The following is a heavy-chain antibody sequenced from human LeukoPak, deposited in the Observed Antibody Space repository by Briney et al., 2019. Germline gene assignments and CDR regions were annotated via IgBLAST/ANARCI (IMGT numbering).Heavy chain of an antibody. J-gene: IGHJ5*02. Sequence: SETLSLICTVSGGSISGYYWSWIRQPPGKGLEWIAYIYYSGSTNYNPSLKSRVAISVDRSKNQFSLKLSSVTAADTAVYYCARVIQLLEYNWFDPWGQGTLVTVSS. CDR1: GGSISGYY. V-gene: IGHV4-59*12. CDR2: IYYSGST. CDR3: ARVIQLLEYNWFDP. D-gene: IGHD5-18*01.